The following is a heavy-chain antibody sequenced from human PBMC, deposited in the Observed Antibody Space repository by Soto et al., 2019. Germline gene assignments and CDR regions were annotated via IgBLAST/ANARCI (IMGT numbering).Heavy chain of an antibody. D-gene: IGHD3-3*01. CDR2: ISWNSGSI. V-gene: IGHV3-9*01. Sequence: EVQLVESGGGLVQPGRSLRLSCAASGFTFDDYAMHWVRQAPGKGLEWVSGISWNSGSIGYADSVKGRFTISRDNAKNSLYLQMNSLRAEDADVYYCAKGPITIFGVVMSYYYYYMDVWGKGTPVTGSS. CDR3: AKGPITIFGVVMSYYYYYMDV. CDR1: GFTFDDYA. J-gene: IGHJ6*03.